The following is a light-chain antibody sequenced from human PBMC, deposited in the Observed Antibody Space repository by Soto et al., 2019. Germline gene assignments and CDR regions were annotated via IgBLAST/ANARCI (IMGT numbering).Light chain of an antibody. CDR3: QQHYTYSSLT. Sequence: DIQMTQSPCTLSASVGERATITCRASQSISSWLAWYQQKLGRAPRLLIYGASSRASGVPARFSGSGSGTEFSLTISSLQPADFATYYCQQHYTYSSLTFGGGTKVDI. CDR1: QSISSW. CDR2: GAS. J-gene: IGKJ4*01. V-gene: IGKV1-5*01.